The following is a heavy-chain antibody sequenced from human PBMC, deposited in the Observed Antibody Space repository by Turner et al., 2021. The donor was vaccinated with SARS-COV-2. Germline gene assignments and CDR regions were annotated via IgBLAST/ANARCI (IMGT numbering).Heavy chain of an antibody. D-gene: IGHD3-22*01. CDR1: GFTFSTYS. J-gene: IGHJ3*02. CDR3: ARARWHYYDSSGYYPDAFDI. Sequence: EVQLVESGGGLVKPGGSLRLSCAAAGFTFSTYSMNWFRQEPGKGLEGGSAISSSSSYIYYADSVKGRFTITRDNAKNSLDLQKNSLRAEDTAVYYCARARWHYYDSSGYYPDAFDIWGQGTMVTVSS. CDR2: ISSSSSYI. V-gene: IGHV3-21*01.